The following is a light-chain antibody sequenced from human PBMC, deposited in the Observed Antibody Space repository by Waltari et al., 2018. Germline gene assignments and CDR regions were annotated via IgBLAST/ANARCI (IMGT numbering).Light chain of an antibody. CDR2: EVT. V-gene: IGLV2-14*01. Sequence: QSALTQPASVSGSPGRSITISCTGTSSDVGGYHHVSWYQHNPGKAPKLLIFEVTDRPSGVSNRFSGSKSGNTASLTISGLQAEDDADYYCSSYTTSNTWVFGGGTKVTVL. CDR1: SSDVGGYHH. CDR3: SSYTTSNTWV. J-gene: IGLJ3*02.